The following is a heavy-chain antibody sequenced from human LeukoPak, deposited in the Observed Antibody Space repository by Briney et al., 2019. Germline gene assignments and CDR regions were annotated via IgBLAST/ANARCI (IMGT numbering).Heavy chain of an antibody. CDR2: INPNSGGT. V-gene: IGHV1-2*02. J-gene: IGHJ4*02. D-gene: IGHD6-6*01. Sequence: ASVKVSCKASGYTFTGYYMHWVRQAPGQGLEWMGWINPNSGGTNYAQKFQGRVTMTRDTSISTAYMELSRLRSDDTAVYYCARDLEEQLVRYFDYWGQGTLVTASS. CDR1: GYTFTGYY. CDR3: ARDLEEQLVRYFDY.